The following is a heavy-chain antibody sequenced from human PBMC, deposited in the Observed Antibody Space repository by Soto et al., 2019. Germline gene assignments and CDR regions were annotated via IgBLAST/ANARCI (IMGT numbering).Heavy chain of an antibody. CDR2: IYPGDSDT. CDR1: GYSFTSYW. D-gene: IGHD3-3*01. V-gene: IGHV5-51*01. Sequence: GESLKISCKGSGYSFTSYWIGWVRQMPGKGLEWMGIIYPGDSDTRYSPSFQGQVTISADKSISTAYLQWSSLKASDTAMYYCERILGYDFWSGYYTYYYYYGMEVWGQGTTVTFSS. J-gene: IGHJ6*02. CDR3: ERILGYDFWSGYYTYYYYYGMEV.